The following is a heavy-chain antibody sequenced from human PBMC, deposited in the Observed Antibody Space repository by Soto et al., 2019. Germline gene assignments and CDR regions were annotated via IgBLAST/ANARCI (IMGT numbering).Heavy chain of an antibody. CDR1: GYTFTSYA. D-gene: IGHD3-16*01. Sequence: ASVKVSCKASGYTFTSYAIHWVRQAPGQRLEWMGWINAGNGYTKYSQKFQARVTIARDTSASTAYMELSSLKSEDSAVYYCARYETYTTERYFDYWGPGTLVTVSS. V-gene: IGHV1-3*01. CDR3: ARYETYTTERYFDY. J-gene: IGHJ4*02. CDR2: INAGNGYT.